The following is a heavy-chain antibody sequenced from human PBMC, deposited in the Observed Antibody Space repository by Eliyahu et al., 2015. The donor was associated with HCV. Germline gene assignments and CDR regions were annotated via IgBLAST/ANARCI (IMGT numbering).Heavy chain of an antibody. Sequence: QVQLVQSGPEVKKPGASVKVSCKASGYTFXXYGVSWVRXAAGQGLXWMGWSSXHXXNTNYAQKFQGRVTMTTDTSTGTAYMELRRLRSDDTAVYYCARDTLSLSIGALNYYFGLDVWGQGTTVTVSS. CDR2: SSXHXXNT. D-gene: IGHD6-6*01. V-gene: IGHV1-18*01. CDR3: ARDTLSLSIGALNYYFGLDV. CDR1: GYTFXXYG. J-gene: IGHJ6*02.